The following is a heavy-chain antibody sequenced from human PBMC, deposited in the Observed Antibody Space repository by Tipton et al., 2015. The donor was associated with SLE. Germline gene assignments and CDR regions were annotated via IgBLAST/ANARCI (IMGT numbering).Heavy chain of an antibody. CDR3: ARDGEPPQGALDI. J-gene: IGHJ3*02. CDR1: GFMFSRYT. D-gene: IGHD1-14*01. CDR2: IYGGGTT. V-gene: IGHV3-23*01. Sequence: GSLRLSCTASGFMFSRYTMSWVRQVPGKGLEWLSAIYGGGTTFYADSVKGRFTISRDNSRNTLYLEMINLRGEDTAVYYCARDGEPPQGALDIWGQGTRVTVSS.